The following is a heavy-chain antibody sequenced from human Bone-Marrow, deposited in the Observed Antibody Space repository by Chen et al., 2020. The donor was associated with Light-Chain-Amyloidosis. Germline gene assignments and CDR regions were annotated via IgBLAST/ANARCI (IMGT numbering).Heavy chain of an antibody. CDR2: RYYTGNT. V-gene: IGHV4-59*01. Sequence: VQLQESGPGEVQPSETLSPTCPVSGLSIGSYYWSWIRQTPGQGLQWIGYRYYTGNTYYNPSLKSRVAMSVDTSKNQFSLNLTSVTAADAAVYYCARVPPERWRRGFFDYWGQGILVTVSS. CDR3: ARVPPERWRRGFFDY. CDR1: GLSIGSYY. J-gene: IGHJ4*02.